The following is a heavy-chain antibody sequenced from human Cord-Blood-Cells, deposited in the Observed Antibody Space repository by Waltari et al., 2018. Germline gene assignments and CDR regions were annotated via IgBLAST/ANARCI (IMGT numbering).Heavy chain of an antibody. Sequence: VQLVQSGAEAKKPGSSVKVSCTASGGTFSSYATSWVRQAPGQGLEWMGGIILIFGTANYAQKFQGRVTITADKSTSTAYMELSSLRSEDTAVYYCAVTIFGVVINPSFDYWGQGTLVTVSS. V-gene: IGHV1-69*06. CDR3: AVTIFGVVINPSFDY. CDR2: IILIFGTA. D-gene: IGHD3-3*01. J-gene: IGHJ4*02. CDR1: GGTFSSYA.